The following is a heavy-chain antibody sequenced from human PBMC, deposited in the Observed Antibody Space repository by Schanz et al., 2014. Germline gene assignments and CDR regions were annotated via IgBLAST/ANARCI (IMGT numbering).Heavy chain of an antibody. CDR1: GFTFSSYA. J-gene: IGHJ4*02. V-gene: IGHV3-23*01. D-gene: IGHD5-12*01. Sequence: EVQLLESGGGLVQPGGSLRLSCAASGFTFSSYAMSWVRQAPGKGLEWVSAMNESHSTIYYADSVRGRFTISRDNAENTLFLQMNSLRAEDTTVYYCARKVVATIGGYYDNWGQGTLVIGSS. CDR3: ARKVVATIGGYYDN. CDR2: MNESHSTI.